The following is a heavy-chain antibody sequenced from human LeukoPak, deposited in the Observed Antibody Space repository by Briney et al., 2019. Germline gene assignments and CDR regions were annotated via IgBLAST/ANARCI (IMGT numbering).Heavy chain of an antibody. CDR1: GFTLSSYS. CDR2: IKQDGSEI. J-gene: IGHJ4*02. V-gene: IGHV3-7*05. D-gene: IGHD6-13*01. CDR3: ARWRTSNWSEFDY. Sequence: GGSLRLSCGGSGFTLSSYSMSWVRQAPGKGLEWVANIKQDGSEIYYVDSVKGRFTISRDNAKNSLYLQMNSLRAEDTAVYFCARWRTSNWSEFDYWGQGTLVTVSS.